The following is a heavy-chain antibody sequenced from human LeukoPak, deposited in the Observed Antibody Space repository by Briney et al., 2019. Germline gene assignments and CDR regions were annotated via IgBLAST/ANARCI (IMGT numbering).Heavy chain of an antibody. D-gene: IGHD2-2*01. CDR2: IIPILGIA. V-gene: IGHV1-69*04. Sequence: ASVKVSCKASGGTFSSYAISWVRQAPGRGLEWMGRIIPILGIANYAQKFQGRVTITADKSTSTAYMELSSLRSEDTAVYYCARDWPDCSSTSCRLPYYFGYWGQGTLVTVSS. CDR1: GGTFSSYA. J-gene: IGHJ4*02. CDR3: ARDWPDCSSTSCRLPYYFGY.